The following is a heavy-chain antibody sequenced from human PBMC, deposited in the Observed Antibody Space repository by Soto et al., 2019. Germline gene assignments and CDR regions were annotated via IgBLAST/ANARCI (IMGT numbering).Heavy chain of an antibody. CDR2: ISHWGKT. Sequence: QVQLVQSGAEVKKPGASVKVSCKASGYTFTNYGISWVRQAPGQGLEWMGWISHWGKTNYAQKLQGRVTMTTDTSASTGFMGLRSLRSDDTAMYFCARDVDGSGSYYTDYWGQGTLVTVSS. D-gene: IGHD3-10*01. CDR3: ARDVDGSGSYYTDY. CDR1: GYTFTNYG. J-gene: IGHJ4*02. V-gene: IGHV1-18*01.